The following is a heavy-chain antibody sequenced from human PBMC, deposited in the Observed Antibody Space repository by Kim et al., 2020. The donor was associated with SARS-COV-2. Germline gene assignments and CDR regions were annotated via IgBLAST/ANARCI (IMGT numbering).Heavy chain of an antibody. V-gene: IGHV5-10-1*01. CDR1: GFRVTDSW. J-gene: IGHJ6*02. Sequence: GESLKISCKGSGFRVTDSWINWVRQVPGKGLEWLGRIDPSNSYSNYNPSFQGHVTFSADKSISTAFLQWASLRASDTATYYCARQPAAQPYALDVWGQGT. CDR2: IDPSNSYS. CDR3: ARQPAAQPYALDV. D-gene: IGHD3-16*01.